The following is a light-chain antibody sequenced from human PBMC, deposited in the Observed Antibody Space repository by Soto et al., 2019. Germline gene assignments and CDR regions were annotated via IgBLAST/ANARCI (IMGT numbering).Light chain of an antibody. CDR2: ESS. CDR1: QNVANY. CDR3: QQYNKWPPAT. V-gene: IGKV3-15*01. Sequence: EIVLTQSPATLSLSPGERATLSCRASQNVANYLDWYQQKPGQAPRLLIYESSNRATGTPARFSGSGSGTEFTLTINSLQSEDFAVYYCQQYNKWPPATFGQGTRLEIK. J-gene: IGKJ5*01.